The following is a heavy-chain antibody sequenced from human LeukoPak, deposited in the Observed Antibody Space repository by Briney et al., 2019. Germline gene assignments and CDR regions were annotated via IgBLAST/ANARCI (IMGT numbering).Heavy chain of an antibody. J-gene: IGHJ4*02. CDR1: GYTFTTYG. Sequence: ASVNVSCKASGYTFTTYGISWLRQAPGQGLEWLGGINGYNGNTNYAQKFQGRVTMTTDTPTSTAYMDLRSLKSDDTAVYYCAVHDFYSGGYHFDYWGQGTLVTVSS. CDR2: INGYNGNT. CDR3: AVHDFYSGGYHFDY. V-gene: IGHV1-18*01. D-gene: IGHD3-3*01.